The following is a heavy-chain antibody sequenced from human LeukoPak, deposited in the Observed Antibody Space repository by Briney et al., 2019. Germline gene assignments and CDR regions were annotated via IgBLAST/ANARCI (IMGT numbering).Heavy chain of an antibody. CDR2: IYSGGST. V-gene: IGHV3-53*01. J-gene: IGHJ6*04. Sequence: GGSLRLSCAASGFTVSSNYMSWVRQAPGQGLEWVSVIYSGGSTYYADSVKGRFTISRDNSKNTLYLQMNSLRAEDTAVYYCARGLAVAGTWYYYYGMDVWGKGTTVTVSS. CDR1: GFTVSSNY. D-gene: IGHD6-19*01. CDR3: ARGLAVAGTWYYYYGMDV.